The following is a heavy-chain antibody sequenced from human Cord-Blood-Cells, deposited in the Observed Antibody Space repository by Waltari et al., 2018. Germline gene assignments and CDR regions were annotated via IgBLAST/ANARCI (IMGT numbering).Heavy chain of an antibody. Sequence: EVQLVESGGGLVKPGGSLRLSCAASGFTFSSYSMNWVRQAPGKGLEWVSSISSSSSYIYYADSVKGRFTISRDNAKNSLYLQMNSLRAEDTAVYYCARGPYSGYDYWYFDLWGRGTLVTVSS. D-gene: IGHD5-12*01. CDR2: ISSSSSYI. J-gene: IGHJ2*01. V-gene: IGHV3-21*01. CDR3: ARGPYSGYDYWYFDL. CDR1: GFTFSSYS.